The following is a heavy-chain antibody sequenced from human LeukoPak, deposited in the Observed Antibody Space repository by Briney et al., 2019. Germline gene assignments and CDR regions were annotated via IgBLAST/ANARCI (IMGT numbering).Heavy chain of an antibody. CDR1: GGSISNYN. CDR2: IYYSGST. D-gene: IGHD4-11*01. V-gene: IGHV4-59*08. CDR3: ARGGLGGITAYSNYLFDY. J-gene: IGHJ4*02. Sequence: PSETLSLTCTVSGGSISNYNWSWIPQPPGEGLEWIGYIYYSGSTNYNPSLKSRVTISIDTSKNQFSLNLPSVTAADTAVYYCARGGLGGITAYSNYLFDYWGQGTLVTVSS.